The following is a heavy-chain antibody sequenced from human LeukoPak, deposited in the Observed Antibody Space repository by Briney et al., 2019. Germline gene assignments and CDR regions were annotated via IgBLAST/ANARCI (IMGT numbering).Heavy chain of an antibody. D-gene: IGHD4/OR15-4a*01. CDR3: ARRAGAYSHPYDY. CDR1: GYTFTSYD. V-gene: IGHV1-8*03. Sequence: ASVKVSCKASGYTFTSYDINWVRQATGQGLEWMGWMNPNSGNTGYAQRFQGRVTITRNTSISTAYMELSSLRSEDTAVYYCARRAGAYSHPYDYWGQGTLVTVSS. CDR2: MNPNSGNT. J-gene: IGHJ4*02.